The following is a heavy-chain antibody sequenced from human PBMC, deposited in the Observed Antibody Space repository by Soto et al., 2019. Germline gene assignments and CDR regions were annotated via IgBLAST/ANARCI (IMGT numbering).Heavy chain of an antibody. CDR2: ITPIFGTA. CDR1: GGTFSSYA. Sequence: QVQLVQSGAEVKKPGSSVKVSCKASGGTFSSYAISWVRQAPGQGLEWMGGITPIFGTANYAQKSQGRVTITADESTSTAHMELSGLRSADTAVYYCARDYGHDCSGGRCYFYFWGQGTLVTVSS. CDR3: ARDYGHDCSGGRCYFYF. V-gene: IGHV1-69*01. D-gene: IGHD2-15*01. J-gene: IGHJ4*02.